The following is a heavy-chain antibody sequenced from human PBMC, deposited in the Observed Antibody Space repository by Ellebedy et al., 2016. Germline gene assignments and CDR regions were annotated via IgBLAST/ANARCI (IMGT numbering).Heavy chain of an antibody. CDR2: IYYSGST. D-gene: IGHD2-15*01. CDR1: GGSISSYY. V-gene: IGHV4-59*01. J-gene: IGHJ6*02. CDR3: AGSRGGSCSTCGYYYGMDV. Sequence: SETLSLTXTVSGGSISSYYWSWIRQPPGKGLEWIGYIYYSGSTNYNPSLKSLVTISVDTSKNQFSLKLSSVTAADTAVYYCAGSRGGSCSTCGYYYGMDVWGQGTTVTVSS.